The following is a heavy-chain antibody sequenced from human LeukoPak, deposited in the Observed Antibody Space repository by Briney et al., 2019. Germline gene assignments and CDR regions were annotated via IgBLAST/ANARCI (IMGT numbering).Heavy chain of an antibody. CDR3: ASSGYSSSSFDY. CDR2: ISNSGSVV. Sequence: GGSLRLSCAASGFTFSSYEMNWVRQAPGEGPEWISHISNSGSVVSYADSVKGRFTVSRDNAKNSLFLQMNSLRVEDTAVYYCASSGYSSSSFDYWGQGTLVTVSS. CDR1: GFTFSSYE. J-gene: IGHJ4*02. V-gene: IGHV3-48*03. D-gene: IGHD6-6*01.